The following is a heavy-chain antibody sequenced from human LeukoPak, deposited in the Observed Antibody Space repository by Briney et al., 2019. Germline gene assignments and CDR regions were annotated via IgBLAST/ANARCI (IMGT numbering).Heavy chain of an antibody. D-gene: IGHD3-22*01. Sequence: GASVKVSCKASGYTFTSYYMHWVRQAPGQGLEWMGIINPSGGSTSYAQKFQGRVTMTRDTSTSTVYMELSSLRSEDTAVYYCARRAPYYYDSSGHDAFDIWGQGTMVTVSS. CDR3: ARRAPYYYDSSGHDAFDI. CDR1: GYTFTSYY. J-gene: IGHJ3*02. CDR2: INPSGGST. V-gene: IGHV1-46*01.